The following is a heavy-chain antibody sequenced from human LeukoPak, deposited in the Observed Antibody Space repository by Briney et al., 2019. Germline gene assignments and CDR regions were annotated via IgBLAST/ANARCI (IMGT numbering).Heavy chain of an antibody. J-gene: IGHJ6*03. D-gene: IGHD4-11*01. CDR1: GYTFSNND. CDR2: IIPIFGTA. CDR3: ARGDGAAGTTVYYYYYMDV. Sequence: SVKVSCKASGYTFSNNDINWVRQAPGQGLEWMGGIIPIFGTANYAQKFQGRVTITADKSTSTAYMELSSLRSEDTAVYYCARGDGAAGTTVYYYYYMDVWGKGTTVTVSS. V-gene: IGHV1-69*06.